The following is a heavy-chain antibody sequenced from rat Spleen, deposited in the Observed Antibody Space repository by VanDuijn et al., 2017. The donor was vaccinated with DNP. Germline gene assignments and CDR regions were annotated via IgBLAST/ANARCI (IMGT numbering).Heavy chain of an antibody. Sequence: EVQLVESGGGLVQPGRSLKLSCAASGFTFSAYYMAWVRQAPAKGLEWVAYIGSPAYAPYYTDSVKGRFTISRDNAKSTLYLQMNSLRSEDMATYYCARGGNNLFAYWGQGTLVTVSS. D-gene: IGHD1-10*01. CDR1: GFTFSAYY. CDR2: IGSPAYAP. CDR3: ARGGNNLFAY. J-gene: IGHJ3*01. V-gene: IGHV5-22*01.